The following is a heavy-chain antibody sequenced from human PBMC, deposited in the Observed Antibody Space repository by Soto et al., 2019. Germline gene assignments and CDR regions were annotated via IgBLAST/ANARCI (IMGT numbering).Heavy chain of an antibody. Sequence: QVQLVESGGGVVQPGRSLRLSCAASGFTFSSYAMHWVRQAPGKGLEWVAVISYDGSNKYYADSVKGRFTISRDNSKNTLDRQMNGLRAEDTAVYYCAREAGDRGSFDYWGQGTLVTVSS. D-gene: IGHD3-10*01. CDR3: AREAGDRGSFDY. J-gene: IGHJ4*02. CDR1: GFTFSSYA. CDR2: ISYDGSNK. V-gene: IGHV3-30-3*01.